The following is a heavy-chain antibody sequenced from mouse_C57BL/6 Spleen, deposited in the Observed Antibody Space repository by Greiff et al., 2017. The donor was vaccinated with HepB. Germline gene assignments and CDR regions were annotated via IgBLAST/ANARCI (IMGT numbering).Heavy chain of an antibody. Sequence: VQLQQSGAELVRPGASVKLSCTASGFNIKDYYMHWVKQRPEQGLEWIGRIDPEDGDTEYAPKFQGKATMTADTSSNTAYLQLSSLTSEDTAVYYCTTCDYYGSSYLYCDYWGQGTTLTVSS. CDR1: GFNIKDYY. CDR2: IDPEDGDT. V-gene: IGHV14-1*01. CDR3: TTCDYYGSSYLYCDY. D-gene: IGHD1-1*01. J-gene: IGHJ2*01.